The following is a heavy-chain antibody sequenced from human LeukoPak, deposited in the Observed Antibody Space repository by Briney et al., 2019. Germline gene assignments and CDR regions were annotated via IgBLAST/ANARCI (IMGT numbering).Heavy chain of an antibody. Sequence: PGGSLRLSCAASGFSFSSYNMNWVRQAPGRGLEWVSFISSSSSYIYYVDSVKGRFTISRDNAKTSLYLQMNSLRAEDTAVYYCARDLSGVTGYTYGRGIDYWGQGTLVTVSS. CDR3: ARDLSGVTGYTYGRGIDY. V-gene: IGHV3-21*01. CDR1: GFSFSSYN. CDR2: ISSSSSYI. D-gene: IGHD5-18*01. J-gene: IGHJ4*02.